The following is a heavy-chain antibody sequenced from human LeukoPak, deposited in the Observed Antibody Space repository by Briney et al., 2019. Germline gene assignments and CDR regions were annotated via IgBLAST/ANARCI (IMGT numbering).Heavy chain of an antibody. Sequence: KPSETLSLTCTVSGGSISSSSYYWGWIRQPPGKGLEWIGSIYYSGSTYYNPSLKSRVTISVDTSKNQFSLKLSSVTAADTAVYYCARQRYYDSSGYRGAFDYWGQGTLVTVSS. CDR1: GGSISSSSYY. CDR2: IYYSGST. D-gene: IGHD3-22*01. CDR3: ARQRYYDSSGYRGAFDY. V-gene: IGHV4-39*01. J-gene: IGHJ4*02.